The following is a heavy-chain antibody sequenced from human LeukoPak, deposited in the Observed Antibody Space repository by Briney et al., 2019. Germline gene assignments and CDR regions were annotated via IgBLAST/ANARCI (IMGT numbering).Heavy chain of an antibody. J-gene: IGHJ4*02. V-gene: IGHV3-23*01. CDR2: INHNGGNT. D-gene: IGHD1-26*01. CDR3: ALSISGSYTGGLDY. CDR1: GFTFSTYA. Sequence: GGSLRLSCAASGFTFSTYAMNWVRQAPGKGLEWVSTINHNGGNTYYADSVKGRFTISRDNAKNTLYLQMNSLRAEDTAVYYCALSISGSYTGGLDYWGQGTLVTVSS.